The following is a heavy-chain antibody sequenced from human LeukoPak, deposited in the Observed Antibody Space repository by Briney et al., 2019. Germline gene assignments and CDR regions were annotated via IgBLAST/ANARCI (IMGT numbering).Heavy chain of an antibody. CDR3: AKVGKTENYYGSGRFSYYYYMDV. J-gene: IGHJ6*03. CDR1: GFTFSSYG. Sequence: GGSLRLSCAASGFTFSSYGMHWVRQAPGKGLEWVAFIRSDGSNKYYADSVKGRFTISRDNSKNTLYLQMNSLRAEDTAVYYCAKVGKTENYYGSGRFSYYYYMDVWGKGTTVTISS. D-gene: IGHD3-10*01. V-gene: IGHV3-30*02. CDR2: IRSDGSNK.